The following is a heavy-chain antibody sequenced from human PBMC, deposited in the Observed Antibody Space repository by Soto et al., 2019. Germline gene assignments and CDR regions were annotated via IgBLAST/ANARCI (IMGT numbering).Heavy chain of an antibody. V-gene: IGHV1-2*02. D-gene: IGHD5-12*01. CDR2: INPNSGGT. CDR1: GYTFTGYY. Sequence: ASVKVSCKASGYTFTGYYMHWVRQAPGQGLEWMGWINPNSGGTNYAQKFQGRVTMTRDTSISTAYMELSRLRSDDTAVYYCAREPGEMATIIVAFDIWGQGTMVTV. J-gene: IGHJ3*02. CDR3: AREPGEMATIIVAFDI.